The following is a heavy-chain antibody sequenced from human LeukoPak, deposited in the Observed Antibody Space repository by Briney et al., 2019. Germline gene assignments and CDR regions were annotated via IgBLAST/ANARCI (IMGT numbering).Heavy chain of an antibody. CDR3: AKDAGCFDY. CDR1: GFTFSSYA. V-gene: IGHV3-23*01. J-gene: IGHJ4*02. CDR2: ISGGST. Sequence: QTGGSLRLSCAASGFTFSSYAMSWVRQAPGKGLEWVSGISGGSTYYADSVKGRFTISRDNSKNTLYLQMNGLTAEDTAVYYCAKDAGCFDYWGQGTLVTVSS.